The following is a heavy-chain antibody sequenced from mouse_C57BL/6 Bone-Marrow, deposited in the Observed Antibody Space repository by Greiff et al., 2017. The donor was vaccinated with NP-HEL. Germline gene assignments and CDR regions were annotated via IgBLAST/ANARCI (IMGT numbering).Heavy chain of an antibody. CDR1: GYAFSSSW. J-gene: IGHJ2*01. V-gene: IGHV1-82*01. Sequence: QVQLQQSGPELVKPGASVKISCKASGYAFSSSWMNWVKQRPGKGLEWIGRIYPGDGDTNYNGKFKGKATLTADKSSSTAYMQLSSLTSEDSAVYFCASHYYGSSLFDYWGQGTTLTVSS. CDR3: ASHYYGSSLFDY. D-gene: IGHD1-1*01. CDR2: IYPGDGDT.